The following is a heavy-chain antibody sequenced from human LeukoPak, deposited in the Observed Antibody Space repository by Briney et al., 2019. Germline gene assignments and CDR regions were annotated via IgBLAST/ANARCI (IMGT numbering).Heavy chain of an antibody. Sequence: ASVKVSFKVSGNSLSELSIQWVRQAPGKGLACMGGFDPEEAKMVYAQNFQGRVTMTEDTSTQTAYMELSGLTSDDTAVYYCTTRSGDFWSGFVNWGQGTLVTVSS. J-gene: IGHJ4*02. D-gene: IGHD3-3*01. CDR2: FDPEEAKM. V-gene: IGHV1-24*01. CDR3: TTRSGDFWSGFVN. CDR1: GNSLSELS.